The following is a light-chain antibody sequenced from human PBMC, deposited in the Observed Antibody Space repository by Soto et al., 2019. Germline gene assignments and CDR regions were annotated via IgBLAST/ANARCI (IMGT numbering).Light chain of an antibody. CDR1: QSVLYSSNNKNF. CDR2: WAS. CDR3: QQYYTTPYT. V-gene: IGKV4-1*01. Sequence: DIVMTQSPDSLAVSLGERATINCKSSQSVLYSSNNKNFLTWYQQKPGQPPKLLIYWASTRESGVPDRFSGSGSGTDFTLTISSLQAEDVAVNYCQQYYTTPYTVGQGTKLEIK. J-gene: IGKJ2*01.